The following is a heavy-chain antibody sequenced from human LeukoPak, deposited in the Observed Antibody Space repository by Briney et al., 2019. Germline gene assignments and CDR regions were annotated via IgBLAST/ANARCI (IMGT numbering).Heavy chain of an antibody. CDR3: ATESQVDYDFWSGYSGSYFDY. CDR2: IYYSGST. CDR1: GGSISSGDYY. D-gene: IGHD3-3*01. Sequence: SETLSLTCTVSGGSISSGDYYWSWIRQPPGKGLEWIGYIYYSGSTYYNPSLKSRVTISVDTSKNQFSLKLSSVTAADTAVYYCATESQVDYDFWSGYSGSYFDYWGQGTLVTVSS. J-gene: IGHJ4*02. V-gene: IGHV4-30-4*08.